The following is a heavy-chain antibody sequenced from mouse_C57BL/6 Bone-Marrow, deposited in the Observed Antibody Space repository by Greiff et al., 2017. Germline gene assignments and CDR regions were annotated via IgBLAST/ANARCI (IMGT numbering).Heavy chain of an antibody. CDR2: INPSNGGT. CDR1: GYTFTSYW. J-gene: IGHJ2*01. Sequence: VQLQQSGTELVKPGASVKLSCKASGYTFTSYWMHWVKQRPGQGLEWIGNINPSNGGTNYNEKFKSKATLTVDKSSSTAYMQLSSLTSEDSAVYYCARSTVVSHGDYFDYWGQGTTLTVSS. D-gene: IGHD1-1*01. V-gene: IGHV1-53*01. CDR3: ARSTVVSHGDYFDY.